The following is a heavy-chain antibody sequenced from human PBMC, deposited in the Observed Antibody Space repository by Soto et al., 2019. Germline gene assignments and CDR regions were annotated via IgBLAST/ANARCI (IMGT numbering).Heavy chain of an antibody. V-gene: IGHV3-30-3*01. J-gene: IGHJ4*02. D-gene: IGHD5-12*01. CDR3: ARDLGDGYKFDY. CDR1: GFTFNTYA. CDR2: ISYDGANK. Sequence: QVQLVASGGGVVQPGRSLRLSCAASGFTFNTYAMHWVRQAPGKGLEWVAVISYDGANKYYADSVRGRFTISRDNSKKTLYLQMNSLRAEDTAVYYCARDLGDGYKFDYWGQGTLVTVSS.